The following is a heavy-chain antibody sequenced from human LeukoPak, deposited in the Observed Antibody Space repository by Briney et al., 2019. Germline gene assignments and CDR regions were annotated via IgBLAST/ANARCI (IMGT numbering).Heavy chain of an antibody. D-gene: IGHD3-9*01. CDR1: GGSISSNY. J-gene: IGHJ5*02. CDR2: IYYSGST. V-gene: IGHV4-59*01. Sequence: SETLSLTCTVSGGSISSNYWSWIRQPPGKGLEWIGYIYYSGSTNYNPSLKSRVTISVDTSKNQFSLKLSSVTAADTAVYYCARGVREGYDILTGYHHSLFFDPWGQGTLVTVSS. CDR3: ARGVREGYDILTGYHHSLFFDP.